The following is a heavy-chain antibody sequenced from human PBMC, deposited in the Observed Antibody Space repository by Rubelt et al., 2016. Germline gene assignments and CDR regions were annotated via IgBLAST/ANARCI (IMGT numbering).Heavy chain of an antibody. J-gene: IGHJ6*02. Sequence: EVQLVESGGGLVQPGRSLRLSCAASGFTFADYAMHWVRQAPGKGLEWVSGISWNSGSKGYADSVKGRFTISRDNAKNSLYLQMNSLRAEDTALYYCAKGILRWSVGYGMDVWGQGTTVTVSS. V-gene: IGHV3-9*01. CDR1: GFTFADYA. CDR3: AKGILRWSVGYGMDV. CDR2: ISWNSGSK. D-gene: IGHD4-23*01.